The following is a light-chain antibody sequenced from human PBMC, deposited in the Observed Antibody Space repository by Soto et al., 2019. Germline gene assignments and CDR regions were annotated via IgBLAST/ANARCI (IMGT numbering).Light chain of an antibody. CDR1: QSVSSN. Sequence: EIVMTQSPATLSLSPGERATLSCRASQSVSSNLAWYQQKPGQAPRLLIYGASTRATGISARFSGSGSGTEFTLTISSLQSEDFAVYYCQQYINRLTFGGGTKVEIK. V-gene: IGKV3-15*01. CDR3: QQYINRLT. CDR2: GAS. J-gene: IGKJ4*01.